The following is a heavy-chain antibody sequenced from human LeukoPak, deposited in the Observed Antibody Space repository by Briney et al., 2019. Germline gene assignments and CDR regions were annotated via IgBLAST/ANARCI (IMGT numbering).Heavy chain of an antibody. CDR3: ARGRSPTVVTFLDY. CDR2: IWYDGSNK. V-gene: IGHV3-33*01. J-gene: IGHJ4*02. D-gene: IGHD4-23*01. CDR1: GFTFSSYG. Sequence: GRSLRLSCAASGFTFSSYGMHWVRQAPDKGLEWVAVIWYDGSNKYYADPVKGRFTISRDNSKNTLYLQMNSLRAEDTAVYYCARGRSPTVVTFLDYWGQGTLVIVSS.